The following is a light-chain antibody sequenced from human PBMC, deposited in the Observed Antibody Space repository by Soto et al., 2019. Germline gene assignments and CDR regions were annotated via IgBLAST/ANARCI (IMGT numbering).Light chain of an antibody. CDR1: QTLSNSF. V-gene: IGKV3-20*01. Sequence: EIVLTQSPGTLPLSPGERATLSCRASQTLSNSFIAWYQQKPGQAPRLLIYDTSSRATGVPDRYSASGSGTDFTLTISRLEPEDFAVFFCQQYGTSEIIFGQGTRLE. J-gene: IGKJ5*01. CDR3: QQYGTSEII. CDR2: DTS.